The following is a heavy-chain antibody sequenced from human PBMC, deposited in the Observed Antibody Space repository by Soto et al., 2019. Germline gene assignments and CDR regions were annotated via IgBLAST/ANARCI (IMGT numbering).Heavy chain of an antibody. CDR1: GVVFSMYS. CDR3: ARDHLILPAHDFFYGSDV. CDR2: IPQEGVDG. V-gene: IGHV3-7*03. Sequence: PGGSLRLGSEVSGVVFSMYSMIWFRQTPGKGLEWVAKIPQEGVDGHYADSVKGRFTISRDNGKNSLYLQMNNLRAEDTAVYYCARDHLILPAHDFFYGSDVWGRGATVTSP. J-gene: IGHJ6*02. D-gene: IGHD2-21*02.